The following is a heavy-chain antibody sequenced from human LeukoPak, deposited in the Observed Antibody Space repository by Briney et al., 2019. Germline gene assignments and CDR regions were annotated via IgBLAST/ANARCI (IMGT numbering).Heavy chain of an antibody. CDR3: ARLKFYDSTGYSPGYYMDV. CDR2: IYGSGIT. D-gene: IGHD3-22*01. V-gene: IGHV4-4*07. J-gene: IGHJ6*03. Sequence: PSETLSLTCTVSGGSIISNYWSWIRQSAGTELEWIGRIYGSGITDFNPSLKSRVTMSLDTSRKQFSLRLTSVTAADTAVYYCARLKFYDSTGYSPGYYMDVWGKGTTVSVFS. CDR1: GGSIISNY.